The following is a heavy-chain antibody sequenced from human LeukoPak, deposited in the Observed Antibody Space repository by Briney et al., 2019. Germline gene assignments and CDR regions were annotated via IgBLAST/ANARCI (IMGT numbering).Heavy chain of an antibody. D-gene: IGHD1-26*01. V-gene: IGHV3-30*02. CDR2: IRYDGTNK. J-gene: IGHJ4*02. Sequence: QSGGSLSLSCAASEFLFSSYGMHWVRQAPGKALEWVSFIRYDGTNKYYLDSVRGRFTISRNNSKNTVDLEMSSLRPEDTAVYYCARSGDSKTIDYWGQGTLVTVSS. CDR1: EFLFSSYG. CDR3: ARSGDSKTIDY.